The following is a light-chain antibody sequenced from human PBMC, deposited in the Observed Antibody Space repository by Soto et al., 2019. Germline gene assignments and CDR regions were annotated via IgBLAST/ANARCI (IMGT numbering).Light chain of an antibody. CDR2: DAS. CDR3: QQRSNWPQT. V-gene: IGKV3-11*01. CDR1: QSVTSSY. Sequence: EIVLTQSPGTLSLSPGERVTLSCRASQSVTSSYIAWYQQKSGQAPRLLIYDASNRATGIPARFSGSGSGTDFTLTISSLEPEDFAVYYCQQRSNWPQTFGQGTKVDIK. J-gene: IGKJ1*01.